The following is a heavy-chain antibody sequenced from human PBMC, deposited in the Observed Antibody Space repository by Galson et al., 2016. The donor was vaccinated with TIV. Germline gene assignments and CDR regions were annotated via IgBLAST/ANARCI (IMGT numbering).Heavy chain of an antibody. CDR1: GYTFNDFG. CDR3: ARGDWDSDYYYLLDV. V-gene: IGHV1-18*01. J-gene: IGHJ6*02. CDR2: INTYSDAT. D-gene: IGHD1/OR15-1a*01. Sequence: SVKVSCKASGYTFNDFGLSWVRQAPGQGLEWMGWINTYSDATNYPHNLQGRVTMTIDTSTNTAYMELRNLRSDDTAVYYCARGDWDSDYYYLLDVWGQGTTVSVS.